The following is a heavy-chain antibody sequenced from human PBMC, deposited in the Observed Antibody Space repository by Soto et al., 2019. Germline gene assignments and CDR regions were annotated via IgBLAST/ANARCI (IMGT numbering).Heavy chain of an antibody. Sequence: EVQLLESGGGLVQPGGSLRLSCAASGFTFSSYAMSWVRQAPGKGLEWVSAISGSGGSTYYADSVKGRFTISRDNSKNTLYLQMNSLRAKYTAVYYCAKSPPSYGYDVIVVYYFDYWGQGTLVTVSS. V-gene: IGHV3-23*01. J-gene: IGHJ4*02. CDR1: GFTFSSYA. D-gene: IGHD5-18*01. CDR3: AKSPPSYGYDVIVVYYFDY. CDR2: ISGSGGST.